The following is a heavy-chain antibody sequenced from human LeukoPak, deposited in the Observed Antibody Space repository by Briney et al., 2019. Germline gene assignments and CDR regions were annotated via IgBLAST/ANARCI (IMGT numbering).Heavy chain of an antibody. Sequence: PGGSLRLPCAASGFTFSSYSMNWVRQAPGKGLEWVSSITSSSSYISSYIYYADSVKGRFTISRDNAKNSLYLQMNSLRAEDTAVYYCASDYYASGSPFDYWGQGTLVTVSS. CDR3: ASDYYASGSPFDY. J-gene: IGHJ4*02. CDR2: ITSSSSYISSYI. V-gene: IGHV3-21*01. D-gene: IGHD3-10*01. CDR1: GFTFSSYS.